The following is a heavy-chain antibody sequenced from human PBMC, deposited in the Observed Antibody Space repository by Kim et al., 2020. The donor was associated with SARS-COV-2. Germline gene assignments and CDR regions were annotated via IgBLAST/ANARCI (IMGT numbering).Heavy chain of an antibody. CDR1: GFTFSSYS. D-gene: IGHD6-13*01. J-gene: IGHJ6*02. Sequence: GGSLRLSCAASGFTFSSYSMNWVRQAPGKGLEWVSSISSSSSYIYYADSVKGRFTISRDNAKNSLYLQMNSLRAEDTAVYYCARDPPFDIPAAGTHSLNYYYYGMDVWGQGTTVTVSS. CDR2: ISSSSSYI. V-gene: IGHV3-21*01. CDR3: ARDPPFDIPAAGTHSLNYYYYGMDV.